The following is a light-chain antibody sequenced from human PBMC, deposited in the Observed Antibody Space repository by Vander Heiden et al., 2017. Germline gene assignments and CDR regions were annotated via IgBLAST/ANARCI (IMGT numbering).Light chain of an antibody. V-gene: IGKV1-8*01. J-gene: IGKJ1*01. Sequence: AIRMTQSPSSFSASTGDRVTITCRASQGISSYLAWYQQKPGKAPKLLIYAASTLQSGVPSRFSGSGSGTDFTLTIRCLQSEDFATYYCQQYYSYSWTFGQGTKVEIK. CDR3: QQYYSYSWT. CDR2: AAS. CDR1: QGISSY.